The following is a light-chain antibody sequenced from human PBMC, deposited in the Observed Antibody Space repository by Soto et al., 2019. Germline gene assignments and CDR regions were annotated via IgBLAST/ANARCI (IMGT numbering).Light chain of an antibody. J-gene: IGKJ1*01. Sequence: EIVLTQSPATLSLSPGERATISCRASQSISSYLAWYQQKPGQAPRLFIYDASNRATGIPARFSGSGSGTDFTLTISSLEPEDFAVYYCQQRSNWPRTFGQGTKVDI. CDR3: QQRSNWPRT. CDR1: QSISSY. CDR2: DAS. V-gene: IGKV3-11*01.